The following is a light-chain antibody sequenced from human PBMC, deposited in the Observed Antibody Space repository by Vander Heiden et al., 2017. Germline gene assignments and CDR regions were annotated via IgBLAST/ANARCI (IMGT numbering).Light chain of an antibody. CDR2: AAS. J-gene: IGKJ1*01. CDR3: QQHNSYPWT. Sequence: MTPPQSSLSASIGDRVTITCRASQGIRNYLAWYQQKPGKAPKLLIYAASTLQSGVPSRFSGSGSGTEFTLTISSLQPEDFATYYCQQHNSYPWTFGQGTKVDIK. CDR1: QGIRNY. V-gene: IGKV1-17*01.